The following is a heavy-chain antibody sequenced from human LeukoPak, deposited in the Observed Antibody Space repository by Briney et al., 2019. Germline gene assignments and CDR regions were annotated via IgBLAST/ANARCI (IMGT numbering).Heavy chain of an antibody. J-gene: IGHJ5*02. Sequence: GGSLRLSCAASGVTFSSYGMHWVRQAPGKGLEWVAVISYDGSNKYYADSVKGRFTISRDNSKNTLYLQMNSLKAEDTAVYYCIRGGSSRYGGPWGQGTLVTVSS. D-gene: IGHD6-13*01. V-gene: IGHV3-30*03. CDR3: IRGGSSRYGGP. CDR2: ISYDGSNK. CDR1: GVTFSSYG.